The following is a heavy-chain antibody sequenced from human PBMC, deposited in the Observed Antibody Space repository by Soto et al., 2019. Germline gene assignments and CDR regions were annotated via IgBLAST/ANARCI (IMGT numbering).Heavy chain of an antibody. J-gene: IGHJ4*02. CDR3: ARSSRGELLPYYFDY. Sequence: QITLKESGPTLVKPTQTLTLTCTFSGFSLSTSGVGVGWIRQPPGKALEWLAIIYWDDAKRYSPSLKSRLTITKDTSKHQEVLTMTNMDPVDTATYYCARSSRGELLPYYFDYWGQGTLVTVSS. CDR1: GFSLSTSGVG. V-gene: IGHV2-5*02. CDR2: IYWDDAK. D-gene: IGHD3-16*01.